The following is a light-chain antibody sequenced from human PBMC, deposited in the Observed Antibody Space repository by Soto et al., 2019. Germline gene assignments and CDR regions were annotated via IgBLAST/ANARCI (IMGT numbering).Light chain of an antibody. CDR1: QXXXYSSINKNY. CDR3: EQYYGSPYA. V-gene: IGKV4-1*01. Sequence: QPPESLTKSLGXTATINXKSXQXXXYSSINKNYLAWFQQKPGQPPKLLIYWASSRQAGVPDGFSGSGYGTDFTLTISSLRAGDVAVYYCEQYYGSPYAFGHGTKLDIK. CDR2: WAS. J-gene: IGKJ2*01.